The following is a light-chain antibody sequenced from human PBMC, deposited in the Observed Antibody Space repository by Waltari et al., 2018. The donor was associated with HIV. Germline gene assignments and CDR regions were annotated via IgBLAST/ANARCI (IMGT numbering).Light chain of an antibody. CDR2: FDL. CDR1: NIESKS. J-gene: IGLJ2*01. Sequence: YELTQPPSVSVAPGQTAMITCGGNNIESKSVQWYQQKPGQAPVLVIYFDLDRPSGIPERCSGSVSGNPATLTISRVDAGDEADYYCQVWDRSSDQVIFGGGTKLTVL. CDR3: QVWDRSSDQVI. V-gene: IGLV3-21*04.